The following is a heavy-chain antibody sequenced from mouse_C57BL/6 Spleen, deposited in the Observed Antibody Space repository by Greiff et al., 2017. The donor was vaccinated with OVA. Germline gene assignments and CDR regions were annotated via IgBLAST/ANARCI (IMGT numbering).Heavy chain of an antibody. Sequence: VQLKESGPGLVKPSQSLSLTCSVTGYSITSGYYWNWIRQFPGNKLEWMGYISYDGSNNYNPSLKNRISITRDTSKNQFFLKLNSVTTEDTATYYCARDYGSPYYFDCWGQGTTLTVSS. D-gene: IGHD1-1*01. J-gene: IGHJ2*01. CDR1: GYSITSGYY. CDR3: ARDYGSPYYFDC. CDR2: ISYDGSN. V-gene: IGHV3-6*01.